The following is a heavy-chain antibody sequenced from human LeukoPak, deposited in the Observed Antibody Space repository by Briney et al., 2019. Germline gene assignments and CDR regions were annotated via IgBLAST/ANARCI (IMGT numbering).Heavy chain of an antibody. CDR3: ARQGYVAGGTGHAFDI. CDR2: IYPGDSDT. D-gene: IGHD5-18*01. Sequence: GESLKISCKGSGYSFTSYWIGWVRQMPGKGLEWMGIIYPGDSDTRYSPSFQGQVTISADKSISTAYLQWSSLKASDTAMYYCARQGYVAGGTGHAFDIWGQGTMVTVSS. V-gene: IGHV5-51*01. CDR1: GYSFTSYW. J-gene: IGHJ3*02.